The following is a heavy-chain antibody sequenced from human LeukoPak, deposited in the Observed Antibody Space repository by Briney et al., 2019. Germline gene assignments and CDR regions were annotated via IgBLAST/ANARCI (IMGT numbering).Heavy chain of an antibody. CDR2: IIPIFGTA. CDR3: ARGPYGMYYYYYMDV. CDR1: GGTFSSYA. J-gene: IGHJ6*03. Sequence: SVKVSCKASGGTFSSYAISWVRQAPGQGPEWMGGIIPIFGTANYAQKFQGRVTITADESTSTAYMELSSLRSEDTAVYYCARGPYGMYYYYYMDVWGKGTTVTVSS. V-gene: IGHV1-69*01. D-gene: IGHD3-10*01.